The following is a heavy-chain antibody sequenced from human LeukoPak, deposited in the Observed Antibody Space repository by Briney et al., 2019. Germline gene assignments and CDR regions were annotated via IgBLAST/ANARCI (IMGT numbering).Heavy chain of an antibody. CDR3: AKDRGYDFWSGYYTDY. D-gene: IGHD3-3*01. CDR1: GFYFGGHA. Sequence: GGSLRLSCVASGFYFGGHAMHWLRQAPGKGLEWVAFIGYDESKKYYAESVKGRFTISRDDSKNTLYLQMSALKTEDTAVYYCAKDRGYDFWSGYYTDYWGQGTLVTVSS. J-gene: IGHJ4*02. V-gene: IGHV3-30*02. CDR2: IGYDESKK.